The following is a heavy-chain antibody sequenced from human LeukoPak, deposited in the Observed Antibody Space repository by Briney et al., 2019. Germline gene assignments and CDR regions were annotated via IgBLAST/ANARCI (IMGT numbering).Heavy chain of an antibody. CDR2: IRSKANSYAT. V-gene: IGHV3-73*01. CDR1: GFTFSGSA. J-gene: IGHJ4*02. Sequence: GGSLRLSCAASGFTFSGSAMHWVRQASGKGLDWVGRIRSKANSYATAYAASVKGRFTISRDDSKNTAYLQMNSLKTEDTAVYYCTRRIVATFGPPGDYWGQGTPVTVSS. CDR3: TRRIVATFGPPGDY. D-gene: IGHD5-12*01.